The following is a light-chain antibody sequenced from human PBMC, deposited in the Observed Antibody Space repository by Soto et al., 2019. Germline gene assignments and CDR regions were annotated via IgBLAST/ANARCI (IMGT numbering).Light chain of an antibody. CDR1: QGINNY. CDR3: LHHYTFPLA. Sequence: DIQMTQSPSAMSASVGDRVTITCRASQGINNYLVWFQQKPGRVPKRLISGASRLQPGVPSRFSGSGFGTEFTLTITSLQAEDFATYYCLHHYTFPLAFGGGTKLEI. CDR2: GAS. V-gene: IGKV1-17*03. J-gene: IGKJ4*01.